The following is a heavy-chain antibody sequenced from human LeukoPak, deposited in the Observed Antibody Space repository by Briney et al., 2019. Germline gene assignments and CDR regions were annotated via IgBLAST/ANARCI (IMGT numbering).Heavy chain of an antibody. CDR2: IYYSGST. CDR3: AXXXXXXAXPADWFDP. CDR1: GGSISSYY. V-gene: IGHV4-59*01. J-gene: IGHJ5*02. Sequence: SETLSLTCTVSGGSISSYYWSWIRQPPGKGLEWIGYIYYSGSTNYNPSLKSRVTISVDTSKNQFSLKLSSVTAADTAVYYCAXXXXXXAXPADWFDPWGQGTLVTVSS.